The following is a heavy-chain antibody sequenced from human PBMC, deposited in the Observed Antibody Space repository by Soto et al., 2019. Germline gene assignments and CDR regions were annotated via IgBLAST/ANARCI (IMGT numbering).Heavy chain of an antibody. CDR1: GDSVSSNSAA. CDR3: ARVYPYYYDSSGYYKAFDY. D-gene: IGHD3-22*01. J-gene: IGHJ4*02. V-gene: IGHV6-1*01. Sequence: SQTLSLTCAISGDSVSSNSAAWNWIRQSPSRGLEWLGRTYYRSKWYNDYAVSVKSRITINPDTSKNQFSLQLNSVTPEDTAVYYCARVYPYYYDSSGYYKAFDYWGQGTLVTVSS. CDR2: TYYRSKWYN.